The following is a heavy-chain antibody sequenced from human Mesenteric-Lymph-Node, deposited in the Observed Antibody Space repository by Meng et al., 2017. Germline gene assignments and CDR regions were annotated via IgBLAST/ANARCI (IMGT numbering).Heavy chain of an antibody. CDR2: INTNTGNP. V-gene: IGHV7-4-1*02. CDR3: ARGQQNIAAREIVDY. D-gene: IGHD6-6*01. J-gene: IGHJ4*02. CDR1: GYTFTSYY. Sequence: VQLVQSGAEVKKPGASVKVSCKASGYTFTSYYMHWVRQAPGQGLEWMGWINTNTGNPTYAQGFTGRFVFSLDTSVSTAYLQISSLKAEDTAVYYCARGQQNIAAREIVDYWGQGTLVTVSS.